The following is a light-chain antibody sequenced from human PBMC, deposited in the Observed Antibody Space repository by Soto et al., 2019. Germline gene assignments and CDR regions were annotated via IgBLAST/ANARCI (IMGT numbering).Light chain of an antibody. V-gene: IGKV3-11*01. CDR1: QSVSSY. CDR3: QQRSNWPPLT. J-gene: IGKJ4*01. CDR2: DAS. Sequence: EIVLTQSPATLSLSPGERATLSCRASQSVSSYLAWYQQKPGQAPRLLIYDASNRATGIPARFSGSGSGTDFTLTISSLETEDFAVYCCQQRSNWPPLTCGGGTKVEIK.